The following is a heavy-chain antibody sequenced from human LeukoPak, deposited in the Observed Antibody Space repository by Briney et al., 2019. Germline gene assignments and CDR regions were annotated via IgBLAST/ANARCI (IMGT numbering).Heavy chain of an antibody. V-gene: IGHV3-21*01. CDR3: ARALASRTPFDY. Sequence: GGSLRLSCAASGFTFSSYSMNWVRQAPGKGLEWVSSISSSSYIYYADSVKGRFTISRDNAKNSLYLQMNSLRAEDTAVYYCARALASRTPFDYWGQGTLVTVSS. D-gene: IGHD2-15*01. CDR1: GFTFSSYS. J-gene: IGHJ4*02. CDR2: ISSSSYI.